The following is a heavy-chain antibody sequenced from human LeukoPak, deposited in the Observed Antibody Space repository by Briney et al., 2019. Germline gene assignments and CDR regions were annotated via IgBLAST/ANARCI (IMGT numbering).Heavy chain of an antibody. Sequence: GGSLRLSCAASGFTFSSYWMHWVRQAPGKGLVWVSRISTDGSSTNSADSVEGRFTISRDNAKNTLYLQMNSLRAEDTAVYYCVREYSSSYGRAFDIWGQGTMVTVSP. D-gene: IGHD6-6*01. J-gene: IGHJ3*02. CDR3: VREYSSSYGRAFDI. V-gene: IGHV3-74*01. CDR2: ISTDGSST. CDR1: GFTFSSYW.